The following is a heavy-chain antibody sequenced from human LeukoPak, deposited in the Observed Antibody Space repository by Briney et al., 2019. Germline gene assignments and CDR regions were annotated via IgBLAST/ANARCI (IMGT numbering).Heavy chain of an antibody. CDR1: GGTFSSYA. Sequence: ASVKVSCKASGGTFSSYAISWVRQAPGQGLEWMGGIIPIFGTANYAQKFQGRVTITADESTSTANMELSSLRSEDTAVYYCARGRKQLGEIDYWGQGTLVTVSS. CDR3: ARGRKQLGEIDY. CDR2: IIPIFGTA. J-gene: IGHJ4*02. D-gene: IGHD6-6*01. V-gene: IGHV1-69*01.